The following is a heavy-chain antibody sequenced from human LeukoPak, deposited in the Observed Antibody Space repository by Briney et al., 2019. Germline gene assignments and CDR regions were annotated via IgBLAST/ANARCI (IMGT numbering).Heavy chain of an antibody. J-gene: IGHJ4*02. CDR2: ISSSSSYI. Sequence: GGSLRLSCAASGFTFSSYSMNWVRQAPGKGLEWVSSISSSSSYIYYADSVKGRFTISRDNAKNSLYPQMNSLRAEDTAVYYCARERSAAGTPFEDYWGQGTLVTVSS. V-gene: IGHV3-21*01. D-gene: IGHD6-13*01. CDR3: ARERSAAGTPFEDY. CDR1: GFTFSSYS.